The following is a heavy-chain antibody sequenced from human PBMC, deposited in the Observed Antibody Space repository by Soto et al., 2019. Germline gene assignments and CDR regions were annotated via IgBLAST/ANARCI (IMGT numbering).Heavy chain of an antibody. CDR3: AKDIFSGRVVVAAVAFDI. CDR1: GFTFSSYG. Sequence: GGSLRLSCAASGFTFSSYGMHWVRQAPGKGLEWVAVISYDGSNKYYADSVKGRFTISRDNSKNTLYLQMNSLRAEDTAVYYCAKDIFSGRVVVAAVAFDIWGQGTMVTVSS. CDR2: ISYDGSNK. J-gene: IGHJ3*02. V-gene: IGHV3-30*18. D-gene: IGHD2-15*01.